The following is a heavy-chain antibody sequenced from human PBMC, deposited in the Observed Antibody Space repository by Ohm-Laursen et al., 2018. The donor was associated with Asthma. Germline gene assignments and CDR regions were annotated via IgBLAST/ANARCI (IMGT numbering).Heavy chain of an antibody. CDR3: VREAAGFDP. J-gene: IGHJ5*02. CDR2: ISTGSRMI. D-gene: IGHD6-13*01. CDR1: GFSLGDYY. V-gene: IGHV3-11*04. Sequence: SLRLSCSASGFSLGDYYMGWIRQAPGKGLEWVSHISTGSRMILYGGSVKGRFTISRDDAKNSLFLQMNSLRVDDTAVYYCVREAAGFDPWGQGTLVTVSS.